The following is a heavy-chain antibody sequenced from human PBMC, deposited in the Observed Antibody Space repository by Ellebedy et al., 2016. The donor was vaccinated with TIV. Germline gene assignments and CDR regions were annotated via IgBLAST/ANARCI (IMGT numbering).Heavy chain of an antibody. CDR2: INHSGST. V-gene: IGHV4-34*01. Sequence: MPSETLSLTCAVYGGSFSGYYWSWIRQPPGKGLEWIGEINHSGSTNYNPSLKSRVTISVDTSKNQFSLNLSTVTAADTAVYYCARHPNYYGWQYWGQGTLVSVSS. J-gene: IGHJ4*02. CDR1: GGSFSGYY. CDR3: ARHPNYYGWQY. D-gene: IGHD3-10*01.